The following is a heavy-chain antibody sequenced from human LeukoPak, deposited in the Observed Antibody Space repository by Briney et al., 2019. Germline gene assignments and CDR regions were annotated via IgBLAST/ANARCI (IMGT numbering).Heavy chain of an antibody. CDR1: GFTFDDYA. J-gene: IGHJ4*02. V-gene: IGHV3-20*04. CDR3: ARAWDCSSTSCSFDY. Sequence: PGGSLRPSCAASGFTFDDYAMSWVRQAPGKGLEWVSGINWNGGSTGYADSVKGRFTISRDNAKNSLYLHMNSLRAEDTALYYCARAWDCSSTSCSFDYWGQGTLVTVFS. CDR2: INWNGGST. D-gene: IGHD2-2*01.